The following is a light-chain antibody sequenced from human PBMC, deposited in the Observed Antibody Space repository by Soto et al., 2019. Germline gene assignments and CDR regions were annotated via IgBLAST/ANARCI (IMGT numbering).Light chain of an antibody. CDR3: QQYGSSPFT. Sequence: EIVLTQSPGTLSLSPGERATLSCRASQSVSSNYLAWYQKKPGQAPRLLIYGASSRATGIPDRFSGSGSGTDFTLTISRLDPEDFAVYYCQQYGSSPFTFGQGTKLEIK. V-gene: IGKV3-20*01. J-gene: IGKJ2*01. CDR2: GAS. CDR1: QSVSSNY.